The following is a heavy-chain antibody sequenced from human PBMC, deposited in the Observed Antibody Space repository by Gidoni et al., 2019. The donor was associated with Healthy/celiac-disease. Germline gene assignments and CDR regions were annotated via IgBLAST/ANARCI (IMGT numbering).Heavy chain of an antibody. CDR2: IYSGGST. CDR1: GFTVSSNY. J-gene: IGHJ3*02. D-gene: IGHD3-10*01. CDR3: ARAARGVLRAAFDI. Sequence: EVQLVESGGGLIQPGGSLSLSCAASGFTVSSNYMSWVRQAPGKGLEWVSGIYSGGSTYYADSVKGRFTISRDNSKNTLYLQMNSLRAEDTAVYYCARAARGVLRAAFDIGGQGTMVTVSS. V-gene: IGHV3-53*01.